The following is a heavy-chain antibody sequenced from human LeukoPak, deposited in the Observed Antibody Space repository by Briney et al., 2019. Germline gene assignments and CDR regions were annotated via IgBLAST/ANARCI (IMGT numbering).Heavy chain of an antibody. CDR3: ARGSGGSTSSHFYYGVDV. CDR1: GGSISSYY. Sequence: SETLSLTCTVSGGSISSYYWSWIRQPPGKGLEWIGYIYYSGSTNYNPSLKSRVTISVDTSKNQFSLNLSSVTAADTAIYYCARGSGGSTSSHFYYGVDVWGQGTTVTVSS. D-gene: IGHD2-2*01. J-gene: IGHJ6*02. V-gene: IGHV4-59*01. CDR2: IYYSGST.